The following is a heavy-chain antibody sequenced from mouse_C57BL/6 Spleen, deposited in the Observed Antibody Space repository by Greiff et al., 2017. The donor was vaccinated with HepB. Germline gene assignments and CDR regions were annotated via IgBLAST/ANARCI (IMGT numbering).Heavy chain of an antibody. D-gene: IGHD1-1*01. CDR1: GFNIKNTY. Sequence: EVQLQQSVAELVRPGASVKLSCTASGFNIKNTYMHWVKQRPEQGLEWIGRIDPANGNTKYAPKFQGKATIPADTSSNTAYLHLSSLTSEDTAIYYCDRVGYYGNDFGGWGTGATVTVSS. CDR3: DRVGYYGNDFGG. CDR2: IDPANGNT. J-gene: IGHJ1*03. V-gene: IGHV14-3*01.